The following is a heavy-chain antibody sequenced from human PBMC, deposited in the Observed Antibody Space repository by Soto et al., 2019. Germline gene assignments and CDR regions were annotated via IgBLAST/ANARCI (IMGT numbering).Heavy chain of an antibody. CDR1: SGSITSSTYY. D-gene: IGHD2-2*01. V-gene: IGHV4-39*01. CDR2: IYSSGST. Sequence: QLQLQESGPGLVKPSETLSLTCTVSSGSITSSTYYWGWIRKPPGKGLEWIGNIYSSGSTYYNPSLKSRVTFSLDTSKTQLSLKLTSVTAADTAVYYCGNQADGGNGFFFAFWGQGTLVTV. J-gene: IGHJ4*02. CDR3: GNQADGGNGFFFAF.